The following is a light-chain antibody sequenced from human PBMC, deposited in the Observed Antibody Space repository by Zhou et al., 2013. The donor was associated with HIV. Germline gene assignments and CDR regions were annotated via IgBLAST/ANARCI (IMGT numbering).Light chain of an antibody. CDR1: QSVSSSY. Sequence: EIVLTQSPGTLSLSPGERATLSCRASQSVSSSYLAWYQQKPGQAPRLLIYGASTRATGIPDRFSGSGSGTDFTLTISSLQPEDFATYYCQQANSLPITFGQGTRLDIK. V-gene: IGKV3-20*01. CDR3: QQANSLPIT. CDR2: GAS. J-gene: IGKJ5*01.